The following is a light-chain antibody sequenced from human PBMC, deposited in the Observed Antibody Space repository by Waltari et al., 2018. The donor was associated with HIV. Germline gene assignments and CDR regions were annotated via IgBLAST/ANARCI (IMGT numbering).Light chain of an antibody. CDR3: QAWDSSTGVV. J-gene: IGLJ2*01. CDR1: NLGDKF. V-gene: IGLV3-1*01. Sequence: SYELTQPPSVSVSPGQTASITCSGDNLGDKFVCWYQQKPGQSPVLVIYQDNKRPSGIPERFSGSNSGKTATLTISGTQAMDEADYYCQAWDSSTGVVFGGGTKLTVL. CDR2: QDN.